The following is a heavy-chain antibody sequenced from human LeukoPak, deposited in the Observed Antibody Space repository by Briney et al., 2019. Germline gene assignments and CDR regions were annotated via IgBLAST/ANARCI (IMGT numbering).Heavy chain of an antibody. Sequence: EASVKVSCKASGYTFNGYYMHWVRQAPGQGLEWMGWINPNSGGANYAQKFQGRVTLTRDTSISTAYMELSRLRSDDTAVYYCARGLKNGGYYYYYYGMDVWGQGTTVTVSS. CDR1: GYTFNGYY. CDR3: ARGLKNGGYYYYYYGMDV. D-gene: IGHD6-25*01. CDR2: INPNSGGA. V-gene: IGHV1-2*02. J-gene: IGHJ6*02.